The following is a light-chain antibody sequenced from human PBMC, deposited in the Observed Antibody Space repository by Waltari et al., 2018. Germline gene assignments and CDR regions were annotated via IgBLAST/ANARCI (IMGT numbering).Light chain of an antibody. Sequence: DIQMTLSPSSLSPSVGDRVTITCRATHNINIFLNWYQQKPGEGPKLLIYKASFMEGGVPSRFSGSGSGTEFSLSISSLQPEDFATYYCQQSYSVPYTFGQGTNLGI. J-gene: IGKJ2*01. CDR3: QQSYSVPYT. V-gene: IGKV1-39*01. CDR1: HNINIF. CDR2: KAS.